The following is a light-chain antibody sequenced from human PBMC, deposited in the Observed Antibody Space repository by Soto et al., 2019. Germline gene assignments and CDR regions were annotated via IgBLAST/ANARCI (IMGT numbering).Light chain of an antibody. CDR2: DAS. CDR3: QQSYNSPPWT. V-gene: IGKV1-39*01. CDR1: QSIVTY. Sequence: DIQMTQSPSSLSASVGDRVTITCRASQSIVTYLNWYLQKPGKAPKLLIYDASNRATGIPARFSGSGSGTDFTLTISSLRPEDIATYFCQQSYNSPPWTFGQGTKVDIK. J-gene: IGKJ1*01.